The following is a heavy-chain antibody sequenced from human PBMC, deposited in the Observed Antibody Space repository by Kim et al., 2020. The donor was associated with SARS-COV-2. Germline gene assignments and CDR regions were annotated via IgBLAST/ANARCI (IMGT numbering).Heavy chain of an antibody. CDR1: GGSISSYY. V-gene: IGHV4-59*13. D-gene: IGHD2-21*02. Sequence: SETLSLTCTVSGGSISSYYWSWIRQPPGKGLEWIGYIYYSGSTNYNPSLKSRVTISVDTSKNQFSLKLSSVTAADTAVYYCARAPREFYCGGDCEGPTYYYYGMDVWGQGTTVTVSS. CDR3: ARAPREFYCGGDCEGPTYYYYGMDV. CDR2: IYYSGST. J-gene: IGHJ6*02.